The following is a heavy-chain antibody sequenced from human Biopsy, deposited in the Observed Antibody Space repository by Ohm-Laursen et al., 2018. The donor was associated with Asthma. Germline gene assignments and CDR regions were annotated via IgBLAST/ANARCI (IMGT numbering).Heavy chain of an antibody. V-gene: IGHV1-18*01. CDR3: ARAVDYSHYYGIDV. J-gene: IGHJ6*02. Sequence: SVKVSCKTSGYTFNSAGITWVRQAPGQRLEWMGWISVYNGNTKVAQKLQDRVTTITDTSTSTAYMELRSLRSDDTAVYFCARAVDYSHYYGIDVWGQGTTVTVS. CDR1: GYTFNSAG. D-gene: IGHD3-10*01. CDR2: ISVYNGNT.